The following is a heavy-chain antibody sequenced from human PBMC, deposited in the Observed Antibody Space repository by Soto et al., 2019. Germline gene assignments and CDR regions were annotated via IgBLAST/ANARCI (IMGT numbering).Heavy chain of an antibody. J-gene: IGHJ4*02. D-gene: IGHD3-16*01. CDR1: GYTFTSYA. CDR2: INAGNGNT. Sequence: SVKVSCKASGYTFTSYAMHWVRQAPGQRLEWMGWINAGNGNTKYSQKFQGRVTITRDTSASTAYMELSSLRSEDTAVYYCARSIMITFGGVNGHFDYWGQGTLVTVSS. CDR3: ARSIMITFGGVNGHFDY. V-gene: IGHV1-3*01.